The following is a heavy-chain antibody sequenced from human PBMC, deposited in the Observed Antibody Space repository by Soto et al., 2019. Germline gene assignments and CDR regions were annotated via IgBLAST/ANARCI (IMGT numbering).Heavy chain of an antibody. Sequence: QVQLQETGPGLVKPSQTLSLTCTVSGGSISSGGYYWRWIRQHPGKGLEWIGYIYYSGSTYYNPSLKSRVTISVDTSKNQFSLKLSSVTAADTAVYYCARRSIAAAGWWVDPWGQGTLVTVSS. V-gene: IGHV4-31*03. CDR1: GGSISSGGYY. D-gene: IGHD6-13*01. CDR3: ARRSIAAAGWWVDP. J-gene: IGHJ5*02. CDR2: IYYSGST.